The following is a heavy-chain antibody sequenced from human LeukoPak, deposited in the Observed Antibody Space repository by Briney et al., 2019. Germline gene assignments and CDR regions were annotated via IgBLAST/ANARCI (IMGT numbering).Heavy chain of an antibody. CDR1: GFTFSSYW. V-gene: IGHV3-7*01. J-gene: IGHJ3*02. D-gene: IGHD6-19*01. Sequence: GSLRLSCAASGFTFSSYWMSWVRQAPGKGLEWVANIKQDGSEKYYVDSVKGRFTVSRDNAKNSLYLQMNSLRAEDTAVYYCARDGVAVAIDAFDIWGQGTMVTVSS. CDR2: IKQDGSEK. CDR3: ARDGVAVAIDAFDI.